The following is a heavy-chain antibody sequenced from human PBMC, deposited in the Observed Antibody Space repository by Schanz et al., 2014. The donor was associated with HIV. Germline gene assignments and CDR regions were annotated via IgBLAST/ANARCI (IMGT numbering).Heavy chain of an antibody. CDR3: TRKGNYYGGSVPGH. Sequence: EVQLLEFGGGSVRPGESLRLSCLASGFTFNNYAMSWVRQAPGKGMKWVAVINWNGDTTYYADSVKGRFTISRANSNNVLFLHMPPLRAEDTATYYCTRKGNYYGGSVPGHWGQGALVSVSS. CDR2: INWNGDTT. V-gene: IGHV3-23*01. CDR1: GFTFNNYA. J-gene: IGHJ4*02. D-gene: IGHD2-21*01.